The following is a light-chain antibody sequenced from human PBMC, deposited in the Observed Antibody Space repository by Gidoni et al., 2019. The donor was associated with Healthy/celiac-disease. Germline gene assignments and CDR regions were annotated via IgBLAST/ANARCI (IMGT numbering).Light chain of an antibody. CDR2: GAS. CDR3: QQYGSSP. Sequence: EIVLTQSPGTLSLSPGERATLPCRASQSVSSSYLAWYQQKPGQAPRLLIYGASSRATGIPDRFSGSGSGTDFTLTISRLEPEDFAVYYCQQYGSSPFGQXTKLEIK. V-gene: IGKV3-20*01. CDR1: QSVSSSY. J-gene: IGKJ2*01.